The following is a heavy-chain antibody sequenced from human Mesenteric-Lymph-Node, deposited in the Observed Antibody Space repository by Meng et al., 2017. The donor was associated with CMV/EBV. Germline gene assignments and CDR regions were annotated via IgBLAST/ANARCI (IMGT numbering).Heavy chain of an antibody. CDR2: IYYSGST. J-gene: IGHJ5*02. CDR3: ARIEPPPPVYCSGGSCYQVGGHGNWFDP. V-gene: IGHV4-39*07. CDR1: GGSISSSSYY. D-gene: IGHD2-15*01. Sequence: SETLSLTCTVSGGSISSSSYYWGWIRQPPGKGLEWIGSIYYSGSTYYNPSLKSRVTISVDTSKNQFSLKLSSVTAADTAVYYCARIEPPPPVYCSGGSCYQVGGHGNWFDPWGQGTLVTVSS.